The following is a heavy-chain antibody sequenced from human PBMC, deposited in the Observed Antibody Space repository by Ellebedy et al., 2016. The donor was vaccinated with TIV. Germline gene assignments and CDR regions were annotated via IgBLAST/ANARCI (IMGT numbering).Heavy chain of an antibody. D-gene: IGHD2-2*01. CDR3: ARGKGYCPTTSCLFDY. Sequence: PGGSLRLSCVASGFTFSDYNMHWVRQAPGKGLEYVSTISSSGGITYYANSVKGRFTISRDNSKNTLYLQTGSLRTEDMAVYFCARGKGYCPTTSCLFDYWGQGTLVTVSS. V-gene: IGHV3-64*01. J-gene: IGHJ4*02. CDR2: ISSSGGIT. CDR1: GFTFSDYN.